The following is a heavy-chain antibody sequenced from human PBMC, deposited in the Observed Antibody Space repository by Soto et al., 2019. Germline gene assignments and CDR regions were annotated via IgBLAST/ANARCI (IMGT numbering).Heavy chain of an antibody. Sequence: GESLKISCKGSGYSFTSYWISWVRQMPGKGLEWMGRIDPSDSYTNYSPSFQGHVTISADKSISTAYLQWSSLKASDTAMYYCARQEGYSSSWYDYWGQGTLVTVSS. D-gene: IGHD6-13*01. J-gene: IGHJ4*02. V-gene: IGHV5-10-1*01. CDR1: GYSFTSYW. CDR3: ARQEGYSSSWYDY. CDR2: IDPSDSYT.